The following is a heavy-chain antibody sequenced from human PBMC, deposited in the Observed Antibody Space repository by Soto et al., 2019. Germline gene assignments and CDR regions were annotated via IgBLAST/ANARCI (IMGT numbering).Heavy chain of an antibody. V-gene: IGHV3-30*18. CDR3: AKDPFSYSSRWQLPFFDP. CDR2: ISYDGSNK. D-gene: IGHD6-13*01. CDR1: GFTFSSYG. J-gene: IGHJ5*02. Sequence: LRLSCAASGFTFSSYGMHWVRQAPGKGLEWVAVISYDGSNKYYADSVKGRFTISRDNSKNTLYLQMNSLRAEDTAVYYCAKDPFSYSSRWQLPFFDPWGQGTLVTVAS.